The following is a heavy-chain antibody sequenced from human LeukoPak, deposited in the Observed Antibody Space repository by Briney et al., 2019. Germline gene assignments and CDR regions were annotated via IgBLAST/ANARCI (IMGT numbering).Heavy chain of an antibody. CDR2: ISNSEVSSITESGDGT. CDR3: ARDPPLRYFDWPGSYFDY. V-gene: IGHV3-23*01. J-gene: IGHJ4*02. CDR1: GFTLENYA. D-gene: IGHD3-9*01. Sequence: GGSLRLSCGASGFTLENYAINWVRQAPGKGLEWVSAISNSEVSSITESGDGTYHADSVKGRFTISRDSSKNTLSLQMNSLRPEDTAVYYCARDPPLRYFDWPGSYFDYWGQGTLVTVSS.